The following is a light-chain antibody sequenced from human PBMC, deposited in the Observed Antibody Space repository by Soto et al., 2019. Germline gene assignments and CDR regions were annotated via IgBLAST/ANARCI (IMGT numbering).Light chain of an antibody. CDR1: SSDIGHYDY. CDR3: CSLTTSHTYV. J-gene: IGLJ1*01. CDR2: HVT. Sequence: QSALTQPASVSGSPGQSITISCTGTSSDIGHYDYVSWYQQHPGKAPKLMIYHVTYRPSGVSNRYSGSKSGNSASLTISGLQSDDEADYYCCSLTTSHTYVFGSGTKVTVL. V-gene: IGLV2-14*03.